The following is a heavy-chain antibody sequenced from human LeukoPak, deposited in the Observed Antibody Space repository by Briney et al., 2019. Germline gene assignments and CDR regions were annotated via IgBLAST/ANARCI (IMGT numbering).Heavy chain of an antibody. J-gene: IGHJ4*02. CDR3: ASVEMATITLDY. CDR2: IYYSGST. Sequence: SETLSLTCTVSGGSISSYYWSWIRQPPGKGLEWIGYIYYSGSTNYNPSLKSRVTISVDTSKNQFSLKLNSVTAADTAVYYCASVEMATITLDYWGQGTLVTVSS. CDR1: GGSISSYY. V-gene: IGHV4-59*01. D-gene: IGHD5-24*01.